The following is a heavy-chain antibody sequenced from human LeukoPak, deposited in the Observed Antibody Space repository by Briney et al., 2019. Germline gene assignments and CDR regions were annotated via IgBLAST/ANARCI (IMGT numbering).Heavy chain of an antibody. CDR3: AREGERGYSYALHLYYFDY. D-gene: IGHD5-18*01. V-gene: IGHV7-4-1*02. CDR2: INTNTGNP. Sequence: ASVKVSCKASGYTFTTYAMNWVRQAPGQGLEWMGWINTNTGNPTYAQGFTGRFVFSLDTSVSTAYLQISSLKAEDTAVYYCAREGERGYSYALHLYYFDYWGQGTLVTVSS. CDR1: GYTFTTYA. J-gene: IGHJ4*02.